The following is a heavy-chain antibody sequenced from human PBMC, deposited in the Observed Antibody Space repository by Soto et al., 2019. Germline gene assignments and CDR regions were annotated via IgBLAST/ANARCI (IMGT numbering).Heavy chain of an antibody. CDR3: ARAMTPLGAPAGYYFDS. V-gene: IGHV4-4*07. CDR2: FSLSGTT. Sequence: ETLALSCTVSGASITGSSYLSWIRQPAGKGLEWIGRFSLSGTTNYNPSLRGRVTMSADVSKNQFSLRLTSVTAADTALYYCARAMTPLGAPAGYYFDSWGQGTLVTVSS. CDR1: GASITGSSY. D-gene: IGHD2-15*01. J-gene: IGHJ4*02.